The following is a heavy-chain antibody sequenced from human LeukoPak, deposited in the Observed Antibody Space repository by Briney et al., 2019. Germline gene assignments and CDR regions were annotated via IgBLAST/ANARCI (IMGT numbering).Heavy chain of an antibody. CDR1: GFTFSSYS. J-gene: IGHJ4*02. CDR2: ISSSSSYI. CDR3: ARDLEYSTTFDY. D-gene: IGHD6-6*01. V-gene: IGHV3-21*01. Sequence: GGSLRLSCAASGFTFSSYSMNWVRQAPGKGLEWVSSISSSSSYIYYADSVKGRFTISRDNAKNSLYLQMNSLRAEDTAVYYCARDLEYSTTFDYWGQGTLVTVSS.